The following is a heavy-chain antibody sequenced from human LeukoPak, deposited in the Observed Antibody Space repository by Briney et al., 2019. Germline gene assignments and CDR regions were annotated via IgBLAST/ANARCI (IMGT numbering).Heavy chain of an antibody. CDR3: AKSSHAFGAFDI. V-gene: IGHV3-23*01. J-gene: IGHJ3*02. Sequence: GGSLRLSCAASGFTLSSYAMSWVRQGPGKGLEWVSAISVSGNTYHADSVKGRFTISRDSSKNTLYLQMNSLRAGDAAVYYCAKSSHAFGAFDIWGQGTMVTVSS. CDR1: GFTLSSYA. CDR2: ISVSGNT. D-gene: IGHD3-16*01.